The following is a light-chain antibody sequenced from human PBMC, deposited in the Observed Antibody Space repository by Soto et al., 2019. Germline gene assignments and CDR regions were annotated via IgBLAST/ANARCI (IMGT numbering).Light chain of an antibody. Sequence: HSALTXPASVSGSAGQSIAISCTGTSSDVGGYNYVSWYQQHPGKAPKLLLSEVSKRPSGVSDRFSGSKSGNTASLTISGLKTQDEADYYCSSFTSAYTFVFGTGTKV. V-gene: IGLV2-14*01. CDR1: SSDVGGYNY. J-gene: IGLJ1*01. CDR3: SSFTSAYTFV. CDR2: EVS.